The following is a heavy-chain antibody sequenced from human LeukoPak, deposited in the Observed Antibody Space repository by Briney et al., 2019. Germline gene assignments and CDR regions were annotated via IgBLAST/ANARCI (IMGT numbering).Heavy chain of an antibody. D-gene: IGHD6-6*01. CDR3: ARWDSSSSDY. V-gene: IGHV5-51*01. CDR2: IYPGYSDT. CDR1: GYSSTSYW. Sequence: GEPLKFSGKGSGYSSTSYWIGWARQMPGKGLEWMGIIYPGYSDTRYSPSFQGQVTISADKSISTAYLQGSSLKASDTAMYYCARWDSSSSDYWGQGTLVTVSS. J-gene: IGHJ4*02.